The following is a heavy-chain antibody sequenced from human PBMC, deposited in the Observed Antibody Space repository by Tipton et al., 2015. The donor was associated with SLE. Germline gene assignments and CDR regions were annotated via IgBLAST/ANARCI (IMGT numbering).Heavy chain of an antibody. Sequence: TLSLTCSVSGGSISFYYLNWIRQPPGKGLEWIGYTYYSGNTYYNPSLKSRVTMSLDTSKNHFSLKLSSVTAADTAVYYCARMFRDGYNHADAFDIWGQGTMVTVSS. CDR3: ARMFRDGYNHADAFDI. CDR2: TYYSGNT. D-gene: IGHD5-24*01. V-gene: IGHV4-59*01. CDR1: GGSISFYY. J-gene: IGHJ3*02.